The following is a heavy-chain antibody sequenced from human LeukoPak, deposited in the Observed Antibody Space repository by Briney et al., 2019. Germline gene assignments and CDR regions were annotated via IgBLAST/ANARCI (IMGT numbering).Heavy chain of an antibody. CDR3: ARRSYGSASPLRMDV. V-gene: IGHV4-59*08. D-gene: IGHD3-10*01. J-gene: IGHJ6*02. CDR2: IYYSGST. Sequence: PSETLSLTCTVSGGSINSYYWTWIRQPPGKGLEWIGYIYYSGSTNYNPSLKSRVTISVDTSKNQFSLKLNSVTAADTAVYYCARRSYGSASPLRMDVWGQGTTVTVSS. CDR1: GGSINSYY.